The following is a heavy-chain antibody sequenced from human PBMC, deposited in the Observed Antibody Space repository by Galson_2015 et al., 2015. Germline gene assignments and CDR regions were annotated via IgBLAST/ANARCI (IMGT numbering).Heavy chain of an antibody. V-gene: IGHV3-64*01. CDR2: ICSNGGST. CDR3: ARAGLISSSSSKGGRRVHGAFDI. J-gene: IGHJ3*02. CDR1: GFTFSSYA. Sequence: SLRLSCAASGFTFSSYAMHWVRQAPGKGLEYVSAICSNGGSTYYANSVKGRFTISRDNSKNTLYLQMGSLRAEDMAVYYCARAGLISSSSSKGGRRVHGAFDIWGQGTMVTVSS. D-gene: IGHD6-6*01.